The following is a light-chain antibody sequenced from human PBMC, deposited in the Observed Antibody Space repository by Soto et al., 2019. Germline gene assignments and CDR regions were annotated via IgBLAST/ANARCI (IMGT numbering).Light chain of an antibody. CDR1: SSDVGGYNY. CDR2: EVS. Sequence: QSALTQPASVSGSPGQSITISCTGTSSDVGGYNYVSWYQQHPGKAPKLMIYEVSNRPSGVSNRFSGSKSGNTASLTISGLQAEDEADYYCSSYTSSSTLDDVVFGGGTKVTVL. V-gene: IGLV2-14*01. J-gene: IGLJ2*01. CDR3: SSYTSSSTLDDVV.